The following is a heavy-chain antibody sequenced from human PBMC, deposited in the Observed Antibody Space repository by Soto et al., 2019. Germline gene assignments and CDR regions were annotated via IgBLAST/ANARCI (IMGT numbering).Heavy chain of an antibody. CDR3: AKGGSLPVGGGVGHFDY. Sequence: EVQLLDSGGGLVQPGGSLRLSCAASGFSFNNYAMSWVRQAPGKGLEWVSAISSSGGSTYYAASVKGRFTISRDNSKNTLYLQVNSLGAEDRAVYYCAKGGSLPVGGGVGHFDYWGQGTLLTVSS. D-gene: IGHD3-16*01. CDR1: GFSFNNYA. V-gene: IGHV3-23*01. J-gene: IGHJ4*02. CDR2: ISSSGGST.